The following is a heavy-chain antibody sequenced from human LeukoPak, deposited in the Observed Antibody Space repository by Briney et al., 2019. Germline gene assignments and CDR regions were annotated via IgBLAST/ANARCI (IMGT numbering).Heavy chain of an antibody. Sequence: PGGSLRLSCAASGFTFSNFWMHWVRQGPGKGLVWVSRITSDGSNTNYADSVRGRFTISRDNAKNTLYLQMNSLRAEDTAVYYCSREDYSDSGSHPWGQGTLVTVSS. D-gene: IGHD3-10*01. CDR2: ITSDGSNT. J-gene: IGHJ5*02. CDR1: GFTFSNFW. V-gene: IGHV3-74*01. CDR3: SREDYSDSGSHP.